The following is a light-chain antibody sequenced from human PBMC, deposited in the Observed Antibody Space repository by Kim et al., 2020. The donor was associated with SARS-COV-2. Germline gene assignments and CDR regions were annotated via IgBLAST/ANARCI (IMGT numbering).Light chain of an antibody. J-gene: IGLJ3*02. CDR1: TGSVTSDHS. V-gene: IGLV7-46*01. CDR2: DTS. Sequence: GGTLPLTFGSSTGSVTSDHSPSWFQQKPGQAPRPLIFDTSRRHSWTPARFSGSLFGARAALTLSGAQPEDEADYYCLLSYRDPRGVFGGGTQLTVL. CDR3: LLSYRDPRGV.